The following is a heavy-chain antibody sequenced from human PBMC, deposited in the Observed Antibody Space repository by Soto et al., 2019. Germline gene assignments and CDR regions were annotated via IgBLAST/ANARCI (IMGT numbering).Heavy chain of an antibody. Sequence: QLQLQESGPGLVKPSETLSLTCTVSGGSISSSSYYWGWIRQPPGKGLEWIGSIYYCWSTYYNPSLKSRVCISLDTSKNPFCLKLSAVAAADTAVYYCARQLPPARNDYYYYYYMAVWGKGTTVTVSS. V-gene: IGHV4-39*01. CDR3: ARQLPPARNDYYYYYYMAV. D-gene: IGHD2-21*01. CDR2: IYYCWST. CDR1: GGSISSSSYY. J-gene: IGHJ6*03.